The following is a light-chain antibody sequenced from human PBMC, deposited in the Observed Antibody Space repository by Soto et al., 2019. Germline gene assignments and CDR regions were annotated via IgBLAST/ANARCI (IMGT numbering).Light chain of an antibody. J-gene: IGKJ1*01. V-gene: IGKV3D-15*01. Sequence: EIVMTQSPATLSVSPGERATLSCRASQSVSGNLAWYQQKPGQAPRLLIYGASTRESGIPARFSGSGSGTEFTLTMSSLHSEDFAVYYCQHYNNWTPTFGQGTKVEIK. CDR1: QSVSGN. CDR2: GAS. CDR3: QHYNNWTPT.